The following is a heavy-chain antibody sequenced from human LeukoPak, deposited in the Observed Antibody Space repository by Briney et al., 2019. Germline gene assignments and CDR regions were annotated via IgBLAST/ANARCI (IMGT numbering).Heavy chain of an antibody. CDR3: ARVGPWVNPDYYYYYMDV. V-gene: IGHV6-1*01. Sequence: SQTLSLTCAISGDSVSSNSAAWNWIRQSPSRGLEWLGRTYYRSKWYNDYAVSVKSRITINPDTSKNQFPLQLNSVTPEDTAVYYCARVGPWVNPDYYYYYMDVWGKGTTVTVSS. CDR1: GDSVSSNSAA. J-gene: IGHJ6*03. D-gene: IGHD1-14*01. CDR2: TYYRSKWYN.